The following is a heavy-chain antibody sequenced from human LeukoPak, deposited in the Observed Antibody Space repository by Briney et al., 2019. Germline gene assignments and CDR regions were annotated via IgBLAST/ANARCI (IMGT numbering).Heavy chain of an antibody. CDR2: ITGSGGST. CDR1: GFTFISYG. Sequence: GWSLRLSGAASGFTFISYGMSWVRQAPGKGLEWVSGITGSGGSTYYADSVKGRFTISRDNSKNTLYLQMNSLRAEDTAVYYCAKDRLAYSYAPPFDYWGQGTLVTVSS. CDR3: AKDRLAYSYAPPFDY. J-gene: IGHJ4*02. V-gene: IGHV3-23*01. D-gene: IGHD5-18*01.